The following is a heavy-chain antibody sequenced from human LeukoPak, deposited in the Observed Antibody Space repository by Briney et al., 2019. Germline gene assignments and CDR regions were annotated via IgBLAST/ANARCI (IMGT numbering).Heavy chain of an antibody. J-gene: IGHJ5*02. CDR1: GGSISSYY. CDR2: IYYSGST. CDR3: ARGGLLYSSSWYYWFDP. D-gene: IGHD6-13*01. V-gene: IGHV4-59*01. Sequence: KPSETLSLTCTVSGGSISSYYWSWIRQPPGKGLEWIGYIYYSGSTNYNPSLKSRVTISVDTSKNQFSLKLSSVTAADTAVYYCARGGLLYSSSWYYWFDPWGQGTLVTVSS.